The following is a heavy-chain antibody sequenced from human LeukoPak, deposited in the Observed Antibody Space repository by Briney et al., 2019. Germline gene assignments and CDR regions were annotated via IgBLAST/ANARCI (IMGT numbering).Heavy chain of an antibody. CDR2: IRYDGSNK. CDR3: AKVLSLREDY. V-gene: IGHV3-30*02. D-gene: IGHD2/OR15-2a*01. Sequence: GGSLRLFCAASGFTFSSYGMHWVRQAPGKGLEWVAFIRYDGSNKYYADSVKGRFTISRDNSKNTLYLQMNSLRAEDTAEYYCAKVLSLREDYWGQGTLVTVSS. J-gene: IGHJ4*02. CDR1: GFTFSSYG.